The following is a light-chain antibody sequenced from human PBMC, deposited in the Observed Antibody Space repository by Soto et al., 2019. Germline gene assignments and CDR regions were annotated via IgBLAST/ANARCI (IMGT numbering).Light chain of an antibody. J-gene: IGKJ1*01. CDR2: AAS. Sequence: DIQRTQFHPSLFPPVEARVTTTSGAIQGIRKDLGWYQQNPGKAPKRRIYAASSLQRGVPSRFSGSGSGTEFTLAISSLQPEDSATFYCLQHSTYPLTFGQGTKVEIK. CDR3: LQHSTYPLT. V-gene: IGKV1-17*01. CDR1: QGIRKD.